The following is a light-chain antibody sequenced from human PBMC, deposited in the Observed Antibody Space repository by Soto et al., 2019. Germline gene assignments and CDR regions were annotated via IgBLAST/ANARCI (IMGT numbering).Light chain of an antibody. Sequence: DIQLTQSPSFLSASVGDRVTITCRASQGISSYLAWYQQKPGKAPKLLIYAASTLQSGVPSRFSGSGSGTELSLPISSLQPEDFATYYCQQLNSFPPFGGGTKVEIK. CDR1: QGISSY. CDR3: QQLNSFPP. V-gene: IGKV1-9*01. CDR2: AAS. J-gene: IGKJ4*01.